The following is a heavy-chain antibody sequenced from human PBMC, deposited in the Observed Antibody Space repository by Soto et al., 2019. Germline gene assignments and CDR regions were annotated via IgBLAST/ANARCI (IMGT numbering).Heavy chain of an antibody. CDR1: GGSISSGGYY. CDR3: ASKAGYYDYVRGTYRYLSYFDY. Sequence: SETLSLACPVSGGSISSGGYYWSWIRQHPGKGLEWIGYIYYGGSTYYKPSLKSRVTISVDTSKNQFSLKLSSVTAADTAVYYCASKAGYYDYVRGTYRYLSYFDYWAHGALLTVSS. J-gene: IGHJ4*01. V-gene: IGHV4-31*03. CDR2: IYYGGST. D-gene: IGHD3-16*02.